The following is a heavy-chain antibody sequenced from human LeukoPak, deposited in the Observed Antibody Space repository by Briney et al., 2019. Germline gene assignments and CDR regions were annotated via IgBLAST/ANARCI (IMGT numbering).Heavy chain of an antibody. J-gene: IGHJ3*02. CDR3: ARDRNSGSSLDI. Sequence: ASVTVSCKASGYTFTGYYIHWVRQAPGQGLEWMGWIYPYSGDTNYAQNFQGRVTMTRDTSISTAYMELSSLKSDDTAVYYCARDRNSGSSLDIWGQGAMLTVSP. D-gene: IGHD6-6*01. CDR1: GYTFTGYY. V-gene: IGHV1-2*02. CDR2: IYPYSGDT.